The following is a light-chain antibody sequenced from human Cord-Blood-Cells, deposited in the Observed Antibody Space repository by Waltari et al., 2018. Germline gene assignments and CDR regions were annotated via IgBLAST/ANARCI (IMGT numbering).Light chain of an antibody. CDR1: QSVSSN. CDR2: GAS. J-gene: IGKJ2*03. Sequence: EMVITRSPATPSVSPGERATLSCRASQSVSSNLAWYQQKPGKAPRLLIYGASTRATGIPARFSGSGSGTEFTLTISSLQSEDFAVYYCQQYNNWPYSFGQGTKLEIK. V-gene: IGKV3-15*01. CDR3: QQYNNWPYS.